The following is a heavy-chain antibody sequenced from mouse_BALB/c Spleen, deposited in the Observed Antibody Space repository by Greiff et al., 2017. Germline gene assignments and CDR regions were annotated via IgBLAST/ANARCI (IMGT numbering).Heavy chain of an antibody. CDR3: ASRYGYDGGYYAMDY. V-gene: IGHV2-2*02. J-gene: IGHJ4*01. CDR1: GFSLTSYG. CDR2: IWSGGST. D-gene: IGHD2-2*01. Sequence: QVQLKQSGPGLVQPSQSLSITCTVSGFSLTSYGVHWVRQSPGKGLEWLGVIWSGGSTDYNAAFISRLSISKDNSKSQVFFKMNSLQANDTAIYYCASRYGYDGGYYAMDYWGQGTSVTVSS.